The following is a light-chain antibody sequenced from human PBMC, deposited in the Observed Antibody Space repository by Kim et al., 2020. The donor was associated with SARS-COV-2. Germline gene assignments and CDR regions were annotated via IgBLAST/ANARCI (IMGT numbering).Light chain of an antibody. CDR1: QRIGTW. Sequence: DIQMTQSPSTLSVSVGDRVTITCRASQRIGTWLAWYQQKPGKAPRLLIYEASNLDSGVPSRFSGSGSGTEFSLTISSLQTDDFATYYCQPYNRSPGLTFGGGTKVDIK. J-gene: IGKJ4*01. CDR2: EAS. CDR3: QPYNRSPGLT. V-gene: IGKV1-5*03.